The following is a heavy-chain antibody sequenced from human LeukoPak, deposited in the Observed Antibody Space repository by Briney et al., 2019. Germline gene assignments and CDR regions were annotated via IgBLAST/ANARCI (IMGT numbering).Heavy chain of an antibody. V-gene: IGHV3-11*04. CDR3: AKDRGYSYGLVDY. D-gene: IGHD5-18*01. CDR2: ISSSGSTI. J-gene: IGHJ4*02. Sequence: GGSLRLSRAASGFTFSDYYMSWIRQAPGKGLEWVSYISSSGSTIYYADSVKGRFTISRDNAKNSLYLQMNSLRAEDTAVYYCAKDRGYSYGLVDYWGQGTLVTVSS. CDR1: GFTFSDYY.